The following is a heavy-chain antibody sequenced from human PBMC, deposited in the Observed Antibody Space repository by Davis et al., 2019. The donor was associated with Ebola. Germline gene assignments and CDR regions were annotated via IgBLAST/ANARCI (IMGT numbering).Heavy chain of an antibody. J-gene: IGHJ4*02. CDR3: ARRSGAAAGEY. Sequence: GGSLRLSCKDSGNSSNSHWIAWVRQLPGKGLEWMGIICTGDSDTRYSPSFQGQVTISADKSISTAYLQWSSLKASDTAMYYCARRSGAAAGEYWGQGTLVTVSS. V-gene: IGHV5-51*01. D-gene: IGHD6-13*01. CDR2: ICTGDSDT. CDR1: GNSSNSHW.